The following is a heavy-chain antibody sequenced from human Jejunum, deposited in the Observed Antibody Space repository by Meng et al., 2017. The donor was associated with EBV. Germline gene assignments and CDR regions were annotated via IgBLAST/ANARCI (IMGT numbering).Heavy chain of an antibody. J-gene: IGHJ4*02. CDR3: ARGSHYTWDV. V-gene: IGHV4-4*02. CDR2: IFHAWNT. D-gene: IGHD3-16*01. CDR1: GDSIISTDTW. Sequence: QVQLQESGPGLVKPSGTLSLTCGVSGDSIISTDTWWSWVRQPPGKGLEWIGRIFHAWNTNYNPSLKSQVTMSVDTSKNQFSLNLSSVTAADSAVYYCARGSHYTWDVWGQGTLVTVSS.